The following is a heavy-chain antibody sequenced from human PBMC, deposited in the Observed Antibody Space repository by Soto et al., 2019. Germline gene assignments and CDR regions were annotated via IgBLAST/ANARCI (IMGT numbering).Heavy chain of an antibody. CDR2: INHSGST. Sequence: PWETLSLTCAVYGGSFSGYYWSWIRQPPGKGLEWIGEINHSGSTNYNPSLKSRVTISVDTSKNQFSLKLSSVTAADTAVYYCARVSRELRNYYYYGMDVWGQGTTVTVSS. CDR3: ARVSRELRNYYYYGMDV. V-gene: IGHV4-34*01. J-gene: IGHJ6*02. CDR1: GGSFSGYY. D-gene: IGHD1-7*01.